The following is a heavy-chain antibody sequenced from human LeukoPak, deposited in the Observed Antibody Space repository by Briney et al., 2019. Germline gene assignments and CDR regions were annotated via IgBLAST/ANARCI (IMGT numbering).Heavy chain of an antibody. CDR1: GYTFTSYD. Sequence: ASVKVSCKASGYTFTSYDINWVRQATGQGLEWMGWMNPNSGNTGYAQKFQGRVTMTRNTSISTAYMELSSLRSEDTAVYYCATSSGYDDTMAFDYWGQGTLVTVSS. CDR2: MNPNSGNT. J-gene: IGHJ4*02. D-gene: IGHD5-12*01. CDR3: ATSSGYDDTMAFDY. V-gene: IGHV1-8*01.